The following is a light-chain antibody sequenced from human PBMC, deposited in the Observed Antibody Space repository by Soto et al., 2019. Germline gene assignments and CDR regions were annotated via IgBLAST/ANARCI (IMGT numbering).Light chain of an antibody. CDR2: GTS. J-gene: IGKJ1*01. V-gene: IGKV3D-7*01. CDR1: QTVSRMY. CDR3: HQDINSPWT. Sequence: IVLAQSPATLSLSPGERATLSCMASQTVSRMYLSWFQQKPGQAPRLLIYGTSTRATGIPVRFTGSGAGTDFTLTISSLQHEDFAVYFCHQDINSPWTFGQGTKVDIK.